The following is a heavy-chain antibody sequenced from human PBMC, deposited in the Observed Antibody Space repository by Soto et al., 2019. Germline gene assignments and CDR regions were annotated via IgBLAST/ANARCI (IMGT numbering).Heavy chain of an antibody. D-gene: IGHD6-13*01. V-gene: IGHV1-69*01. Sequence: SVKIARTACRDTFSIYAITWLLKTPGQGLEWMGGIIPIFGTANYAQKFQGRVTITADESTSTAYMELSSLRSEDTAVYYCARDGLNLGYSSRLYYFDYWGQGTVVTVSA. CDR1: RDTFSIYA. J-gene: IGHJ4*02. CDR2: IIPIFGTA. CDR3: ARDGLNLGYSSRLYYFDY.